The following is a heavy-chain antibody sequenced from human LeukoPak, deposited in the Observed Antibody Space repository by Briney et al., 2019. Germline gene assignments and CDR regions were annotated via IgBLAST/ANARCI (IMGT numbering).Heavy chain of an antibody. J-gene: IGHJ2*01. Sequence: GGSLRLSCAASGSTFGGYGMHWVRQAPGKGLEWVAVISYDGSNKYYADFVKGRLTISRDNAKNSLYLQMNSLRDEDTAVYYCVRDWYFDLWGRGTRVTVSS. CDR1: GSTFGGYG. V-gene: IGHV3-30*03. CDR2: ISYDGSNK. CDR3: VRDWYFDL.